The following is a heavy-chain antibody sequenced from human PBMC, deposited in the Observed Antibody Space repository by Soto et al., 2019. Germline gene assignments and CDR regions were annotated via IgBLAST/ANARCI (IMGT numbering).Heavy chain of an antibody. V-gene: IGHV1-18*01. CDR2: ISPYNDNT. J-gene: IGHJ4*02. CDR1: GYNFNSYG. D-gene: IGHD2-15*01. Sequence: ALVKVSCKTSGYNFNSYGISWVRQAPGQGLEWMGWISPYNDNTNYAQKLQGRVSITTDTSTRTVYMELMSLRSDDTAVYYCARRGLGYCSGGSCYRDYWGQGTLVTVSS. CDR3: ARRGLGYCSGGSCYRDY.